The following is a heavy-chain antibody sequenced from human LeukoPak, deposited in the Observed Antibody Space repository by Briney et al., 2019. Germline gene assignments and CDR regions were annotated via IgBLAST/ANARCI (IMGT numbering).Heavy chain of an antibody. CDR2: IFYSGST. Sequence: SETLSLTCTVSGGSISSYYWSWIRQPPGKGLEWIGYIFYSGSTNYNPSLKSRVTISVDTSKNQFSLKLSSVTAADTAVYYCGRHIPAVTDRGVVVTADYFDYWGQGTLVTVSS. CDR1: GGSISSYY. CDR3: GRHIPAVTDRGVVVTADYFDY. D-gene: IGHD2-21*02. V-gene: IGHV4-59*08. J-gene: IGHJ4*02.